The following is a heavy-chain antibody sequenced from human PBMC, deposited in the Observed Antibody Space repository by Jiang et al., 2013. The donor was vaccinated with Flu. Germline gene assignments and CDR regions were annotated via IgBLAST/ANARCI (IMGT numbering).Heavy chain of an antibody. J-gene: IGHJ4*02. CDR2: ISPYNGNT. CDR3: ARGPWGSGY. Sequence: APGQGLEWMGWISPYNGNTNYAQKLQGRVTMTTDTSTSTAYMELRSLRSDDTGRCITCARGPWGSGYWGQGTLVTVSS. V-gene: IGHV1-18*01. D-gene: IGHD7-27*01.